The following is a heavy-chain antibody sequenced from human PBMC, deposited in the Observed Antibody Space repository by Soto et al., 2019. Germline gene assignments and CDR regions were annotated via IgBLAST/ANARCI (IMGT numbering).Heavy chain of an antibody. J-gene: IGHJ5*02. CDR1: GFTFSSYA. CDR3: AKESMVRGVIPGYNWFDP. CDR2: ISVSGGST. D-gene: IGHD3-10*01. V-gene: IGHV3-23*01. Sequence: GGSLRLSCAASGFTFSSYAMSWVRQAPGKGLEWVSAISVSGGSTYYADSVKGRFTISRDNSKNTLYLQMNSLRAEDTAVYYCAKESMVRGVIPGYNWFDPWGQGTLVTVSS.